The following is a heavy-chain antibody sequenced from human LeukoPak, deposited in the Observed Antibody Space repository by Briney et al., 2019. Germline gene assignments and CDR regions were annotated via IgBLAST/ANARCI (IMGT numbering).Heavy chain of an antibody. Sequence: GESLKISCKGSGYRFTSDWIGWVRQMPGKGLEWMGNVYPGDSDTRYSPSFQGQVTISADKSITTTYLQWNSLKASDTAIYYCARQLDYGGFGAFGIWGQGTMVTVSS. V-gene: IGHV5-51*01. CDR1: GYRFTSDW. D-gene: IGHD4-23*01. CDR2: VYPGDSDT. CDR3: ARQLDYGGFGAFGI. J-gene: IGHJ3*02.